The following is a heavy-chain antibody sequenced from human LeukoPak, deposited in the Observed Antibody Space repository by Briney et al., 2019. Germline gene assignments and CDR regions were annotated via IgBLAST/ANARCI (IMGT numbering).Heavy chain of an antibody. Sequence: SETLSLTCTVSGGSISSYYWSWIRQPPGKGLEWIAYIYYSGSTNYSPSLKSRATISVDTSKNQFSLKVSSVTAADTAEYFCARYTSSPVYALDVWGQGTTVTVSS. CDR2: IYYSGST. J-gene: IGHJ6*02. CDR1: GGSISSYY. V-gene: IGHV4-59*01. D-gene: IGHD6-19*01. CDR3: ARYTSSPVYALDV.